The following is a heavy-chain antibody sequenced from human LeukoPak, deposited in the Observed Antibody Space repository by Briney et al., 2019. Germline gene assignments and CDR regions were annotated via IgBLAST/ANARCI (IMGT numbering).Heavy chain of an antibody. Sequence: KSSETLSLTCAVSGGSISSGGYSWSWIRQPPGKGLEWIGYIYHSGSTYYNPSLKSRVTISVDRSKNQFSLKLSSVTAADTAVYYCASGGDDPPNDAFDIWGQGTMVTVSS. J-gene: IGHJ3*02. CDR3: ASGGDDPPNDAFDI. CDR2: IYHSGST. D-gene: IGHD2-21*02. CDR1: GGSISSGGYS. V-gene: IGHV4-30-2*01.